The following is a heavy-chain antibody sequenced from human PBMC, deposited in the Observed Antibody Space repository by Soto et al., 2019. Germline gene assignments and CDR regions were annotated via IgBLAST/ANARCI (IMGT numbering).Heavy chain of an antibody. V-gene: IGHV3-73*01. J-gene: IGHJ4*02. D-gene: IGHD6-13*01. CDR3: AIEAAGFGH. Sequence: EVQLVESGGGLVQPGGSMRLSCAASGFSFSVSSMHWVRQASGKGLEWLGRIRSKASNYATTSSESVRGRFIISRDDSQDTMFLQMNSLRTEDTAMYYCAIEAAGFGHWGQGTLVTVSS. CDR2: IRSKASNYAT. CDR1: GFSFSVSS.